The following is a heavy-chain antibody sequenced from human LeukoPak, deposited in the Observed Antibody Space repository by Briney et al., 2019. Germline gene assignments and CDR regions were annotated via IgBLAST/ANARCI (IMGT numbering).Heavy chain of an antibody. J-gene: IGHJ3*02. Sequence: GASVKVSCKASGYTFTSYDNNWVRQATGQGLEWMGWMNPNSGNTGYAQKFQGRVTITRNTSISTAYMELSSLRSEDTAVYYCASPEPATGAYDAFDIWGQGTMVTVSS. CDR2: MNPNSGNT. CDR3: ASPEPATGAYDAFDI. D-gene: IGHD7-27*01. V-gene: IGHV1-8*03. CDR1: GYTFTSYD.